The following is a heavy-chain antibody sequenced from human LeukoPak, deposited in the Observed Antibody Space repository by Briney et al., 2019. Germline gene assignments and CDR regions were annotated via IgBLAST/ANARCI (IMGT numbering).Heavy chain of an antibody. J-gene: IGHJ4*02. D-gene: IGHD6-19*01. CDR2: IYHSGST. CDR3: ARDGSYSSGWGIDY. Sequence: SQTLSLTCAVSGGSISSGGYSWSWIRQPPGKGLEWIGYIYHSGSTYYNPSLKSRVTISVDRSENQFSLKLSSVTAADTAVYYCARDGSYSSGWGIDYWGQGTLVTVSS. CDR1: GGSISSGGYS. V-gene: IGHV4-30-2*01.